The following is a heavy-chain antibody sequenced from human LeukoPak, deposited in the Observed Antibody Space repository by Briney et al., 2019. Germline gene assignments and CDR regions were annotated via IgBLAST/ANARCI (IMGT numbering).Heavy chain of an antibody. CDR2: INGDGSST. Sequence: GGSLRLSCAASGFTFSSYWMNWVRQAPGKGLVWVSRINGDGSSTNYADSVKGRFSISRDNAKNTLYLQMNSLRGEDTAVYYCARHHGMDVWGQGTTVTVSS. J-gene: IGHJ6*02. CDR3: ARHHGMDV. CDR1: GFTFSSYW. V-gene: IGHV3-74*01.